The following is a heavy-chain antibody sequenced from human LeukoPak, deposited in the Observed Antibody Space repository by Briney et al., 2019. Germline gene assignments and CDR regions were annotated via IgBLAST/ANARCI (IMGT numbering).Heavy chain of an antibody. CDR2: ISGSGGST. CDR1: GFTFSSYA. CDR3: AKDIPAAGYLDP. D-gene: IGHD6-13*01. V-gene: IGHV3-23*01. Sequence: PGGSLRLSCAASGFTFSSYAMSWVRQAPGKGLEWVSAISGSGGSTYYADSVKGRFTISRDNSKIILYLEMTSLRADDTAIYYCAKDIPAAGYLDPWGRGTLVTVSS. J-gene: IGHJ2*01.